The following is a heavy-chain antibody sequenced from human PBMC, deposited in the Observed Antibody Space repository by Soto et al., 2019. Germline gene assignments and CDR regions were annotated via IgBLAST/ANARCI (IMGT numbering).Heavy chain of an antibody. V-gene: IGHV4-59*01. CDR1: GGSTSSYY. J-gene: IGHJ3*02. CDR3: ATEGTTRAFDI. CDR2: IYYTGST. Sequence: SETLSLTCTVSGGSTSSYYWNWIRQPPGKGLEWIGHIYYTGSTDYNPSLRSRVTISGETSKNQFSLKLTSVTAADTAVYYCATEGTTRAFDIWGQGTMVTVSS. D-gene: IGHD4-4*01.